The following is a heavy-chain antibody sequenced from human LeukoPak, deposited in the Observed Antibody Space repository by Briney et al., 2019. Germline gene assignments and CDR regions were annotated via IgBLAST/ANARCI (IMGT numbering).Heavy chain of an antibody. V-gene: IGHV4-34*01. Sequence: PSETLSLTCAVYGVSFSGYYWSWLRQPPGKGLEWLGEINHSGSTNYNPSLKSRVTISVDTSKNQFSLKLSSVTAADTAVYYCASEDYDILTGYRSYWGQGTLVTVSS. CDR1: GVSFSGYY. J-gene: IGHJ4*02. D-gene: IGHD3-9*01. CDR2: INHSGST. CDR3: ASEDYDILTGYRSY.